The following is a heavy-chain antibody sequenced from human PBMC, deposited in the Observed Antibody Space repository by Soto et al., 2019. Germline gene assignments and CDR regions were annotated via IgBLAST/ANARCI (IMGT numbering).Heavy chain of an antibody. CDR2: ISGSGGST. Sequence: EVQLLESGGGWVQPRGSLRLSCAASGFSFSSYAMNWVRQAPGKGLEWVSVISGSGGSTYYADSVKGRFSISRDSSKNTLYLQMNSLRDEDTAVYYCAKRGSGSYFDYWGQGTLVTVSS. CDR1: GFSFSSYA. J-gene: IGHJ4*02. D-gene: IGHD1-26*01. V-gene: IGHV3-23*01. CDR3: AKRGSGSYFDY.